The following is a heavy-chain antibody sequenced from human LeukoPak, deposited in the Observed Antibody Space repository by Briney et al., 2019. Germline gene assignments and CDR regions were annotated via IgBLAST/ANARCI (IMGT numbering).Heavy chain of an antibody. CDR1: GYSLSNYG. D-gene: IGHD6-13*01. V-gene: IGHV3-23*01. Sequence: GRSLRLSCAASGYSLSNYGMHWVRQAPGKGLEWVSVISGSGGSTYYADSVKGRFTISRDNSKNTLYLQMNSLRAEDTAVYYCAKDYSSSWYYFDYWGQGTLVTVSS. CDR2: ISGSGGST. CDR3: AKDYSSSWYYFDY. J-gene: IGHJ4*02.